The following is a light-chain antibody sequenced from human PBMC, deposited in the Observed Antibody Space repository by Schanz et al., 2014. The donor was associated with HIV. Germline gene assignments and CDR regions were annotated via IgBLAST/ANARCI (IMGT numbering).Light chain of an antibody. J-gene: IGLJ3*02. CDR3: TTWDDSLNGWV. V-gene: IGLV1-51*01. Sequence: QSVLTQPPSVSAAPGQSVLISCSGSNSNIAFNYVSWYQQVPGRAPRLLIYDNDKLSSGVPDRFSASKSGTSATLVISGLQSEDEADYYCTTWDDSLNGWVFGGGTKLTVL. CDR2: DND. CDR1: NSNIAFNY.